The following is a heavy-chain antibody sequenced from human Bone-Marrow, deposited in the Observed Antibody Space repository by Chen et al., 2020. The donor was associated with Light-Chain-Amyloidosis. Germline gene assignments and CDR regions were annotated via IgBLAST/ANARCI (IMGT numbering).Heavy chain of an antibody. CDR2: IYPDDSDA. D-gene: IGHD5-12*01. CDR1: GDTFPNYW. V-gene: IGHV5-51*01. J-gene: IGHJ4*02. Sequence: EVQLEQSGPEVKKPGESLKISCKGSGDTFPNYWIGWVLQMPGKGLEWMGVIYPDDSDARYSPSFEGQVTISADKSITTAYLQWRSLKASDTAMYYCARRRDGYNFDYWGQGTLVTVSS. CDR3: ARRRDGYNFDY.